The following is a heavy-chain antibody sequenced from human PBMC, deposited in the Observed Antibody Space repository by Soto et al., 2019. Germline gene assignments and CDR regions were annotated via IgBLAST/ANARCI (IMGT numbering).Heavy chain of an antibody. CDR2: ISYDGSNK. J-gene: IGHJ4*02. CDR1: GFTFSSYA. V-gene: IGHV3-30-3*01. Sequence: PGGSLRLSCAASGFTFSSYAMHWVRQAPGKGLEWVAVISYDGSNKYYADSVKGRFTISRDNSKNTLYLQMNSLRAEDTAVYYCAYDEADAPCSWNLSHDYWGQGTLVTVSS. CDR3: AYDEADAPCSWNLSHDY. D-gene: IGHD2-15*01.